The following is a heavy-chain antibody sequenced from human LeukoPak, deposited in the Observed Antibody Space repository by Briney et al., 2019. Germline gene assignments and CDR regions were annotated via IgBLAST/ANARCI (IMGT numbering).Heavy chain of an antibody. CDR2: ISSSGSTI. CDR1: GFTFSSYE. J-gene: IGHJ4*02. D-gene: IGHD2-21*02. CDR3: ARAPPPDSDCGGDCGRFYFDY. V-gene: IGHV3-48*03. Sequence: PGGSLRLSCAASGFTFSSYEMNWVRQAPGKGLEWVSYISSSGSTIYYADSVKGRFTISRDNAKNSLYLQMNSLRAEDTAVYYCARAPPPDSDCGGDCGRFYFDYWGQGTLVTVSS.